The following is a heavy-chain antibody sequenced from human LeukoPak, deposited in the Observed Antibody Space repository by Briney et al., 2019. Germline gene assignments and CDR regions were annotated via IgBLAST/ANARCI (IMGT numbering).Heavy chain of an antibody. Sequence: ASVKVSCKASGYTFTSYGISWVRQAPGQGLEWMGWISAYNGNTNYAQKLQGRVTMTTDTSTSTAYVELRSLRSDDTAVYYCARDFNRDRDLGIFGVVTRKKYFDYWGQGTLVTVSS. J-gene: IGHJ4*02. D-gene: IGHD3-3*01. CDR1: GYTFTSYG. V-gene: IGHV1-18*01. CDR2: ISAYNGNT. CDR3: ARDFNRDRDLGIFGVVTRKKYFDY.